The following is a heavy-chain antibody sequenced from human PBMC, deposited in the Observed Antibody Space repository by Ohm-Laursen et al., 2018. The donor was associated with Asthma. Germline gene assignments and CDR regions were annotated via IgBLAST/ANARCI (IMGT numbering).Heavy chain of an antibody. V-gene: IGHV3-23*01. D-gene: IGHD3-16*02. CDR3: AKMPPGRIVPELNYFDY. J-gene: IGHJ4*02. Sequence: SLRLSCSASGFTFSSYTMSWVRQAPGKGLEWLSIVSGLDSGAHTYYADSVKGRFTISRDNSKSTLFLQMNSLRAEDTAVYYCAKMPPGRIVPELNYFDYWGQGTLVTVSS. CDR2: VSGLDSGAHT. CDR1: GFTFSSYT.